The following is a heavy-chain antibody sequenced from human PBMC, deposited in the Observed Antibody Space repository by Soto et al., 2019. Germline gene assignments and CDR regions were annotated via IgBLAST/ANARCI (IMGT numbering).Heavy chain of an antibody. CDR2: IYWDDDK. D-gene: IGHD2-15*01. CDR3: ALRRGYSSDGSCYSIWFDP. CDR1: GFSLSTSGVG. V-gene: IGHV2-5*02. J-gene: IGHJ5*02. Sequence: QITLKESGPTLVKPTQTLTLTCTLSGFSLSTSGVGVGWIRQPPGKALEWLTLIYWDDDKRYSPSLKSRLTITQDTSKIQVVLKMTNMDPVYTVTYCCALRRGYSSDGSCYSIWFDPWGQGTLVTVSS.